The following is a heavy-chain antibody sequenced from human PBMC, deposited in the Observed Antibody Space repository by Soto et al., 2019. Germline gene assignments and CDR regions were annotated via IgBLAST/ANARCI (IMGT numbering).Heavy chain of an antibody. D-gene: IGHD3-22*01. V-gene: IGHV1-69*06. J-gene: IGHJ6*02. CDR3: ARDRNLTYYSDISFSYYYRMAL. CDR2: IIPIFGTA. CDR1: GCPFSSYA. Sequence: SVKVSCKASGCPFSSYAISCVRKATGQGLEWMGGIIPIFGTAXYAQKFPVRVTLXADKSTSTANMELSSLRSEDTSVDYCARDRNLTYYSDISFSYYYRMALGGQGTTVTVSS.